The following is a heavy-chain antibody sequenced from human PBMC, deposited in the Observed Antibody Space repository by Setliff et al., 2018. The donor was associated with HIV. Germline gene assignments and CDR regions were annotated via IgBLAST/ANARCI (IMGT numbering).Heavy chain of an antibody. CDR3: AREALSRDGYSYFDY. CDR2: IRYDGSDK. CDR1: GFTFSNYG. J-gene: IGHJ4*02. D-gene: IGHD5-12*01. V-gene: IGHV3-30*02. Sequence: PGGSLRLSCEISGFTFSNYGMHWVRQAPGKGLEWVAFIRYDGSDKYYVDSVKGRFTVSRDNSKNTLYLHMDSLTAGDTAVYYCAREALSRDGYSYFDYWGQGTLVTVSS.